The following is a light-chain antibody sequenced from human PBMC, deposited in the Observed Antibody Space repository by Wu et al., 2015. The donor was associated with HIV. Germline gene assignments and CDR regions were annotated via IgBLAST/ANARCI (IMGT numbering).Light chain of an antibody. CDR1: QSIGNN. CDR2: DSS. CDR3: HQYDNWPLT. J-gene: IGKJ4*01. Sequence: EIVMTQSPAALSVSPGERVTFSCRASQSIGNNLGWYKQIPGQAPRLLIYDSSKRTTGTPARFSGSGSRTEFTLAISSLRSEDFAVYYCHQYDNWPLTFGGGTKVEIK. V-gene: IGKV3D-15*01.